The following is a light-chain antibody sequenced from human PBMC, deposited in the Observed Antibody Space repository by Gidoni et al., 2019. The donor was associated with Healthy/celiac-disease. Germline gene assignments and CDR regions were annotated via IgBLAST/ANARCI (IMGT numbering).Light chain of an antibody. Sequence: EIVLTPSPGTLSLSPGERVTLSCRASQSVSSSYLAWYQKKPGQAPRLLIYDASSRATGIPDRCSGSGSGTDFTLTISRLEPEDFAVYYCQQYGSSFTFGPGTKVDIK. CDR1: QSVSSSY. CDR2: DAS. V-gene: IGKV3-20*01. J-gene: IGKJ3*01. CDR3: QQYGSSFT.